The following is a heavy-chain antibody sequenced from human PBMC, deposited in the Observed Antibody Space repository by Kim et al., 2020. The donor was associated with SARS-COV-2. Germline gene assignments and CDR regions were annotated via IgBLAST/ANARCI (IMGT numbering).Heavy chain of an antibody. CDR1: GFTFSSYG. V-gene: IGHV3-33*05. Sequence: GGSLRLSCAASGFTFSSYGMHWVRQAPGKGLEWVAVISYDGSNKYYADSVKGRFTISRDNSKNTLYLQMNSLRAEDTAVYYCARDRADTAISWDYYYGMDVWGQGTTVTVSS. CDR3: ARDRADTAISWDYYYGMDV. D-gene: IGHD5-18*01. CDR2: ISYDGSNK. J-gene: IGHJ6*02.